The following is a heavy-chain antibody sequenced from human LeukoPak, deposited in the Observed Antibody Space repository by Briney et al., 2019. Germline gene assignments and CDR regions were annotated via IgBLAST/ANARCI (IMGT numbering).Heavy chain of an antibody. CDR1: GFTFSSYG. Sequence: GGSLRLSCAASGFTFSSYGVHWVRQAPGKGLEWVAFIRYDGSNKYYADSVKGRFTISRDNSKNTLYLQMNSLRAEDTAVYYCAISEYYYGSSGYSDHWGQGTLVTVSS. J-gene: IGHJ4*02. D-gene: IGHD3-22*01. CDR3: AISEYYYGSSGYSDH. V-gene: IGHV3-30*02. CDR2: IRYDGSNK.